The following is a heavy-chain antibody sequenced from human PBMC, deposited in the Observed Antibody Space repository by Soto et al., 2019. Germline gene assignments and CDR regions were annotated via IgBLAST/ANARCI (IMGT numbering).Heavy chain of an antibody. D-gene: IGHD3-16*01. Sequence: QVQLQESGPGLVKPSQTLSLTCTVSGGSISSGDYSWSWIRQPPGKGLEWIGYIYYSGSTCYNPSLKNRVTIALDTSKIQFALKMGSVTAADTAVYYCVRVGGDNWFDPWGKGTLVTVSS. CDR1: GGSISSGDYS. J-gene: IGHJ5*02. V-gene: IGHV4-30-4*01. CDR3: VRVGGDNWFDP. CDR2: IYYSGST.